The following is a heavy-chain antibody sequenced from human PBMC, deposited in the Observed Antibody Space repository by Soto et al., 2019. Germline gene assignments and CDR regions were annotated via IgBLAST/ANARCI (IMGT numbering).Heavy chain of an antibody. Sequence: ASVKVSCKASGYTFTSYAMHWVRQAPGQRLEWMGWIDAGNGNTKYSQKFQGRVTITRDTSASTAYMELSSLRSEDTAVYYCARGASYHAFDIWGQGTMVTVSS. D-gene: IGHD5-18*01. V-gene: IGHV1-3*01. CDR1: GYTFTSYA. J-gene: IGHJ3*02. CDR3: ARGASYHAFDI. CDR2: IDAGNGNT.